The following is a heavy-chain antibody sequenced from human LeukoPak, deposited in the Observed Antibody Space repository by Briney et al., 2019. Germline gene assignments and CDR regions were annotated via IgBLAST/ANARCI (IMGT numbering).Heavy chain of an antibody. D-gene: IGHD6-13*01. Sequence: SETLSLTCTVSGGSISSSSYYWGWIRQPPGKGLEWIGSIYYSGSTYYNPSLKSRVTISVDTSKNQFSLKLSSVTAADTAVYYCARAIREYSSSWYDYWYFDLWGRGTLVTVSS. CDR1: GGSISSSSYY. CDR2: IYYSGST. CDR3: ARAIREYSSSWYDYWYFDL. V-gene: IGHV4-39*07. J-gene: IGHJ2*01.